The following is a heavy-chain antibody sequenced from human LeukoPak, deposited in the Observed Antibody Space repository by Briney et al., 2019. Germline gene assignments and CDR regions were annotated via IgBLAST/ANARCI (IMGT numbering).Heavy chain of an antibody. J-gene: IGHJ6*02. Sequence: GGPLRLSCAAWGFTFSNYSMNWVRQAPGKGLEWVSSISSSGTYIYYADSVKGRFTISRDNAKNSLFLQMNSLKAEDTAVYYCARSVAGPKSYYDYYGMDVWGQGTTVTVSS. D-gene: IGHD6-19*01. V-gene: IGHV3-21*01. CDR2: ISSSGTYI. CDR1: GFTFSNYS. CDR3: ARSVAGPKSYYDYYGMDV.